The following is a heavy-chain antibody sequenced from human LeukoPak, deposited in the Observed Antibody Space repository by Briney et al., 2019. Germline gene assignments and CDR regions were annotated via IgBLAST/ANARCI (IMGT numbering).Heavy chain of an antibody. CDR3: ARDLSCSGGSCYSEYYFDY. Sequence: SQTLSLTCTVSGGSISSGGYYWSWIRQPPGKGLEWIGYIYHSGSTYYNPSLKSRVTISVDRSKNQFSLKLSSVTAADTAVYYCARDLSCSGGSCYSEYYFDYWGQGTLVTVSS. CDR2: IYHSGST. CDR1: GGSISSGGYY. V-gene: IGHV4-30-2*01. D-gene: IGHD2-15*01. J-gene: IGHJ4*02.